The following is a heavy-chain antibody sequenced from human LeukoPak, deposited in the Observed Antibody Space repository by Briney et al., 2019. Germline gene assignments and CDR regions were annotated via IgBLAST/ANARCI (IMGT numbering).Heavy chain of an antibody. V-gene: IGHV1-69*13. D-gene: IGHD3-3*01. CDR3: AIENRDDFWSGYNY. CDR1: GDTFSSYA. CDR2: IIPIFGTA. Sequence: ASVKVSCKASGDTFSSYAISWVRQAPGQGLEWMGGIIPIFGTANYAQKFQGRVTITADESTSTAYMELSSLRSEDTAVYYCAIENRDDFWSGYNYWGQGTLVTVSS. J-gene: IGHJ4*02.